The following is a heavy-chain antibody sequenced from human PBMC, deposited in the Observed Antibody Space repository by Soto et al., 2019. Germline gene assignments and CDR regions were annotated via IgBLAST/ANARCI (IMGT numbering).Heavy chain of an antibody. V-gene: IGHV4-59*08. CDR3: ARHRARYSYGPFDY. D-gene: IGHD5-18*01. CDR2: IYYSGST. CDR1: DGSISRYY. Sequence: SETLSLTCTVSDGSISRYYWSWIRQPPGKGLEWIGYIYYSGSTNYNPSLKSRVTISVDTSKNQFSLKLSSVTAADTAVYYCARHRARYSYGPFDYWGQGTLVTVSS. J-gene: IGHJ4*02.